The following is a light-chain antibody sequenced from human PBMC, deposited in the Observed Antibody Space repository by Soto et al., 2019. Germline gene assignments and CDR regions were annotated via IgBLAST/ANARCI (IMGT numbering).Light chain of an antibody. J-gene: IGLJ2*01. CDR3: CSYVRAYRLMI. Sequence: QSVLAQPPSASGSPGQSVTITCTGTNSDVGTYNDVSWYQHHPAKAPRLMIFDVSQRPSGVPDRFSGSKSGNTASLTISGLQTEDEADYYCCSYVRAYRLMIFGEGTKLTVL. CDR1: NSDVGTYND. CDR2: DVS. V-gene: IGLV2-11*01.